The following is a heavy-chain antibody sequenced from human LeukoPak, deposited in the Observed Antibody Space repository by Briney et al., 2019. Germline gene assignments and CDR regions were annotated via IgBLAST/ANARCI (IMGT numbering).Heavy chain of an antibody. CDR1: GGSISSHY. J-gene: IGHJ3*02. CDR2: IYYSGST. V-gene: IGHV4-59*11. CDR3: ARDANPIVVPAAQPWAFDI. D-gene: IGHD2-2*01. Sequence: SETLSLTCTVSGGSISSHYWSWIRQPPGKGLEWIGYIYYSGSTNYNPSLKSRVTISVDTSKNQFSLKLSSVTAADTAVYYCARDANPIVVPAAQPWAFDIWGQGTMVTVSS.